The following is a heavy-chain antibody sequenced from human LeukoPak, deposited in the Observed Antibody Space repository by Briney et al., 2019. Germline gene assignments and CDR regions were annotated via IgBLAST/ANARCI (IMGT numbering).Heavy chain of an antibody. CDR3: ARDKASYGYNRNDY. CDR2: ISSSSSYI. D-gene: IGHD5-18*01. V-gene: IGHV3-21*01. J-gene: IGHJ4*02. CDR1: GFTFSSYS. Sequence: GGSLRLSCAASGFTFSSYSMNWVRQAPGKGLEWVSSISSSSSYIYYADSVKGRFTISRDNAKNSLYLQMNSLRDEDTAVYYCARDKASYGYNRNDYWGQGTLVTVSS.